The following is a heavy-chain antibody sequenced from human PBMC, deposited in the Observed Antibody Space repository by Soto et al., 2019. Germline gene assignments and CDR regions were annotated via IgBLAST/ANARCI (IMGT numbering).Heavy chain of an antibody. V-gene: IGHV2-70*04. D-gene: IGHD6-13*01. J-gene: IGHJ5*02. CDR1: GVSLSTSGMR. CDR3: ARSIVAAGNRWFDP. CDR2: IDWDDDK. Sequence: SGPTLVNPTQALALTFTFCGVSLSTSGMRVSWIRQPPGKALEWLARIDWDDDKLYSTSLKTRLTISKDTSKNPVVLTMTNMDPVDTATYYCARSIVAAGNRWFDPWGQGTLVTASS.